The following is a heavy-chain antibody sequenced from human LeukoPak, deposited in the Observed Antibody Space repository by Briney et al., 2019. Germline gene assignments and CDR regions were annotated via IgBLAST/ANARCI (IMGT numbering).Heavy chain of an antibody. CDR2: IRYDANIE. J-gene: IGHJ4*02. CDR3: AKGGSSSWDFFDY. V-gene: IGHV3-30*02. Sequence: GGSLRLSCAASGFSFRSYGMHWVRQAPGKGLEWVAFIRYDANIEYYTDSVKGRFTISRDNSKNTLFLQMNSLRAVDTAVYYCAKGGSSSWDFFDYWGQGTLVTVSS. CDR1: GFSFRSYG. D-gene: IGHD6-13*01.